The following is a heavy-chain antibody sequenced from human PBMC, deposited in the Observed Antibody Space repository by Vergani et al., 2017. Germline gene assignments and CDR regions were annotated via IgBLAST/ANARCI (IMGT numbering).Heavy chain of an antibody. V-gene: IGHV4-61*02. CDR3: ARDLMAYYYDSSGSTLYWYFDL. J-gene: IGHJ2*01. D-gene: IGHD3-22*01. CDR2: IYTSGST. CDR1: VGSISSGSYY. Sequence: QVQLQESGPGLVKPSQTLSLTCTVSVGSISSGSYYWSWIRQPAGKALEWIGRIYTSGSTNYNPSLKSRVPISVDTSKNQSSLKLSSVTAADTAVYYCARDLMAYYYDSSGSTLYWYFDLWGRGTLVTVSS.